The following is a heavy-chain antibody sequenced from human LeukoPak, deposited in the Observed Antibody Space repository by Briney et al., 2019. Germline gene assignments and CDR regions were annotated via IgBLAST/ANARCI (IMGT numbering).Heavy chain of an antibody. D-gene: IGHD2-21*01. V-gene: IGHV1-18*01. Sequence: GSVKVSCKASGYTFVDYGISWVRQAPGQGLEWMGWISADIGNTNYAQKFQGRVTMTRDRSTSTGYMELTSLTSDDTAVYYCARDRLGYCGYGSCLLFDNWGQGTLVTVSS. CDR2: ISADIGNT. J-gene: IGHJ4*02. CDR1: GYTFVDYG. CDR3: ARDRLGYCGYGSCLLFDN.